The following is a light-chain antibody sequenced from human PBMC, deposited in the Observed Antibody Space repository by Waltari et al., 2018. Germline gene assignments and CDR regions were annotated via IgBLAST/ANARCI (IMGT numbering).Light chain of an antibody. CDR2: GVS. CDR3: QSYDSRRGGQVV. J-gene: IGLJ3*02. Sequence: QSVLTQPPFLSGAPGQTITISCTGSSSNIGAGYDLNWYQQLPGKAPKLLMFGVSTRPSGVPDRFSGSKSGTAAALAITGLQPEDEADYYCQSYDSRRGGQVVFGGGTKVTVL. V-gene: IGLV1-40*01. CDR1: SSNIGAGYD.